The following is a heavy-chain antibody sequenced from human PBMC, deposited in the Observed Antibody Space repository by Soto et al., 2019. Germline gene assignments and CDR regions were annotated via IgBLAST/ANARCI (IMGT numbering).Heavy chain of an antibody. CDR3: ARTYSSSWSPFEY. J-gene: IGHJ4*02. CDR2: INQSGCT. D-gene: IGHD6-13*01. CDR1: GGSFSGYY. Sequence: QVQLQQWGAGLLKPSETLSLTCAVYGGSFSGYYWSWIRQPPGKGLEWIGEINQSGCTNYNPSLKSRVTISVDTSKNQFSLKLSSVTAADTAVHYCARTYSSSWSPFEYWGQGTLVTVSS. V-gene: IGHV4-34*01.